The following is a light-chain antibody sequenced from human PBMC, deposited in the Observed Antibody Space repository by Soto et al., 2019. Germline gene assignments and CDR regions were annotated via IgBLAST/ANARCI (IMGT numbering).Light chain of an antibody. CDR3: QQYNNWPPLT. Sequence: EIVMTQSPATLSASPGERATLSCRASQSVRSNLAWYQQKPGQAPRLLIYGASTRATGIPARFSGSGSGTEFTLTISSLQSEDFAVYYCQQYNNWPPLTFGGGTKVDIK. CDR2: GAS. V-gene: IGKV3-15*01. J-gene: IGKJ4*01. CDR1: QSVRSN.